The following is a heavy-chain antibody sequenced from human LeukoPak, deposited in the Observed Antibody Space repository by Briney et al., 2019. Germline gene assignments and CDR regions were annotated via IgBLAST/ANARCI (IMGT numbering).Heavy chain of an antibody. CDR3: ARVGSSGWFPDY. CDR1: GYTFTSYG. J-gene: IGHJ4*02. V-gene: IGHV1-18*01. CDR2: ISDYNGNT. Sequence: GASVKASCKASGYTFTSYGISWVRQAPGQGLEWMGWISDYNGNTNYAQKLQGRVTMTTDTSTSTAYMELRSLRCDDTAVYYCARVGSSGWFPDYWGQGTLVTVSS. D-gene: IGHD6-19*01.